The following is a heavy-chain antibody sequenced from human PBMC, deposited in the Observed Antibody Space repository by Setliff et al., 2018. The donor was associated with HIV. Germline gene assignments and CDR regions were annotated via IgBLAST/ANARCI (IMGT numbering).Heavy chain of an antibody. Sequence: SETLSLTWARRVSVNNDDDYWGWIRQPPGKGLEWIAIIHQSGTAHKRPSLKSRVTISIDTSENLFSLKLSGVTAADTAVYYCARHKTLRFLNLLTSGWFDPWGQGALVTVS. CDR3: ARHKTLRFLNLLTSGWFDP. CDR1: RVSVNNDDDY. D-gene: IGHD3-3*01. J-gene: IGHJ5*02. CDR2: IHQSGTA. V-gene: IGHV4-39*02.